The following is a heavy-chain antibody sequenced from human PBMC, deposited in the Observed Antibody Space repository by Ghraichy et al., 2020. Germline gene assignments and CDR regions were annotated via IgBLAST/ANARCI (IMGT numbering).Heavy chain of an antibody. CDR2: IKQDGSEK. V-gene: IGHV3-7*01. J-gene: IGHJ6*02. Sequence: GGSLRLSCAASGFTFSSYWMSWVRQAPGEGLEWLANIKQDGSEKYYVDSVKGRFTISRDNAKNSLYLQMNSLRAEDTAVYYCARTDHYYYAMDVWGQGTTVTGSS. CDR3: ARTDHYYYAMDV. CDR1: GFTFSSYW.